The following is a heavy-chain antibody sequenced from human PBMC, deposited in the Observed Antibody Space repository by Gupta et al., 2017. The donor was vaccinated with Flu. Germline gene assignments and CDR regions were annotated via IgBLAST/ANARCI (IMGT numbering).Heavy chain of an antibody. CDR1: GFTFSSYG. V-gene: IGHV3-30*18. D-gene: IGHD3-22*01. CDR3: AKGYYDSGP. CDR2: ISYDGSNK. Sequence: QVQLVESGGGVVQPGRSLRLSCAASGFTFSSYGMHWVRQAPGKGLEWVALISYDGSNKYYADSVKGRFTISRDNSKNTLYLQMNSLRAEDTAVYYCAKGYYDSGPWGQGTLVTVSS. J-gene: IGHJ5*02.